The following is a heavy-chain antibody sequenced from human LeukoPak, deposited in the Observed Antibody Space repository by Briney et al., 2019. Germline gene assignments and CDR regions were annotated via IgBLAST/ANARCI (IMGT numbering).Heavy chain of an antibody. J-gene: IGHJ4*02. CDR2: ISWNSGSI. CDR3: AKDGDGYNPPYFDY. CDR1: GFTFDDCA. Sequence: PGGSLRLPCAASGFTFDDCAMHWVRQAPGKGLEWVSGISWNSGSIGYADSVKGRFTISRDNAKNSLYLQMNSLRAEDTALYYCAKDGDGYNPPYFDYWGQGTLVTVSS. D-gene: IGHD5-24*01. V-gene: IGHV3-9*01.